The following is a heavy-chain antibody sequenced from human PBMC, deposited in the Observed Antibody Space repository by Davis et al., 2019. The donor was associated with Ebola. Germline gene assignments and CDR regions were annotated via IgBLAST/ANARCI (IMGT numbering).Heavy chain of an antibody. CDR2: IKEDGGAR. V-gene: IGHV3-7*03. Sequence: GESLKISCEASGFTFRTAWMTWIRQAPGKGLEWVANIKEDGGARNYVSSVEGRFIISRDNAKNSLYLQMDSLRVEDTVIYYCARDRAYNCFDYWGQGTRVTVSS. CDR1: GFTFRTAW. CDR3: ARDRAYNCFDY. J-gene: IGHJ4*02. D-gene: IGHD2-21*01.